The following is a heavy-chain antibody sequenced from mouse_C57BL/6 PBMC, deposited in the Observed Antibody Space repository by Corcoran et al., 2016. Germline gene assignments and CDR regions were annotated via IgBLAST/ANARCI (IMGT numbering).Heavy chain of an antibody. J-gene: IGHJ3*01. D-gene: IGHD1-1*01. CDR1: GYSITSGYY. V-gene: IGHV3-6*01. Sequence: DVQLQESGPGLVKPSQSLSLTCSVTGYSITSGYYWNWIRQFPGNKLEWMGYISYDGNNNYNPSLKNRISITRDTSKNQFFLKLNSVTTEDTATYYCARYYYGSFAYWGQGTLVTVSA. CDR2: ISYDGNN. CDR3: ARYYYGSFAY.